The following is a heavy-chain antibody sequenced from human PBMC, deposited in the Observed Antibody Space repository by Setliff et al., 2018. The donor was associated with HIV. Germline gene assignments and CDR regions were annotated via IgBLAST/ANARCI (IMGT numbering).Heavy chain of an antibody. V-gene: IGHV1-69*10. CDR1: GGTFNGYA. J-gene: IGHJ6*02. CDR2: IIPILGLA. D-gene: IGHD2-2*01. CDR3: ARGPKDCTSTSCRYYYYYYGMDV. Sequence: ASVKVSCKASGGTFNGYAISWVRQAPGRGLEWMGGIIPILGLANYAQKFQGRVTIIADKSTSTVYMEVSRLRSEDTAMYYCARGPKDCTSTSCRYYYYYYGMDVWGQGTTVTVSS.